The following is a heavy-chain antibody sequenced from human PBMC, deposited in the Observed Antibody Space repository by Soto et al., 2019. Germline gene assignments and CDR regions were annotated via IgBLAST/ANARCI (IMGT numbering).Heavy chain of an antibody. V-gene: IGHV1-69*12. D-gene: IGHD4-17*01. Sequence: QVQLVQSGAEVKKPGSSVKVSCKASGGTFSSYAISWVRQAPGQGLEWMGGIIPIFGTANYAQKFQGRVTVTADEAKSKAYMELRSLRSEDTAVYYCARVGAYGPMGYWGKGTLVTVSS. CDR3: ARVGAYGPMGY. J-gene: IGHJ4*02. CDR1: GGTFSSYA. CDR2: IIPIFGTA.